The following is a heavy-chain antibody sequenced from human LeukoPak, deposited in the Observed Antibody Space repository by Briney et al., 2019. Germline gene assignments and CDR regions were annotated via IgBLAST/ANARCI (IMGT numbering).Heavy chain of an antibody. D-gene: IGHD3-22*01. Sequence: SETLSLTCTVSGGSVSGYYWSWIRQPPGKGLEWIGYIYYSGNTKYNPSLKSRVTMSVDTSKNQFSLKLSSVTAADTAVYYCARHPYYYDSSGLDYWGQGTLVTVSS. CDR3: ARHPYYYDSSGLDY. CDR1: GGSVSGYY. CDR2: IYYSGNT. J-gene: IGHJ4*02. V-gene: IGHV4-59*08.